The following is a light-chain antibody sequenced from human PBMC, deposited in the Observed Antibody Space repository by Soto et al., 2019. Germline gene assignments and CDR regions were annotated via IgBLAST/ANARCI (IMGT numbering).Light chain of an antibody. CDR2: DVS. Sequence: QSALTQPASVSGSPGQSIAISCTGSSRDVGGYKYVSWYQQHPGKAPKLMIYDVSNRPSGVSDRFSGSKSGNTASLTISGLQSEDEADYYCSSYTSSNSYVFGTGTKLTVL. CDR1: SRDVGGYKY. V-gene: IGLV2-14*03. J-gene: IGLJ1*01. CDR3: SSYTSSNSYV.